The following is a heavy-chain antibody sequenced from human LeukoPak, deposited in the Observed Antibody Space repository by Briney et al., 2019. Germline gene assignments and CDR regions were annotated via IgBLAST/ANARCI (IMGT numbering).Heavy chain of an antibody. CDR2: ISAYNGNT. D-gene: IGHD1-26*01. V-gene: IGHV1-18*01. J-gene: IGHJ6*03. Sequence: GASVKISCKSSGYTFFSYGITWVRQAPGQGLEWMGWISAYNGNTNYAQKLQGRVSMTTDTSTSTTYMELRSLRSDDTAVYYCARGGVGASYYYYYYMDVWGKGTTVTVSS. CDR1: GYTFFSYG. CDR3: ARGGVGASYYYYYYMDV.